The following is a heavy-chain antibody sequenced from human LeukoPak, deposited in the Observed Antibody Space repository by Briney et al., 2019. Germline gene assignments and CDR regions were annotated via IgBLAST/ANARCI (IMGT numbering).Heavy chain of an antibody. CDR2: IYHSGST. CDR3: ARGQRGTVVTAIEY. J-gene: IGHJ4*02. Sequence: PSETLSLTCAVYGGSFSGYSWSWIRQPPGKGLEWIGYIYHSGSTYYNPSLKSRVTISVDRSKNQFSLKLSSVTAADTAVYYCARGQRGTVVTAIEYWGQGTLVTVSS. CDR1: GGSFSGYS. D-gene: IGHD2-21*02. V-gene: IGHV4-30-2*01.